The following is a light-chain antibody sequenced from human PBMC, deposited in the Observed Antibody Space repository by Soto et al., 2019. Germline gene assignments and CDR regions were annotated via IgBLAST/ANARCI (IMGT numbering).Light chain of an antibody. CDR3: QQYYNYWT. J-gene: IGKJ1*01. Sequence: DIQMTQSPSSLSASVGDRVTITCRASETITWGLAWYQQKPGKAPKLLIYDASTLESGVPSRFSGSGSATDFTLTISGLQPDDLGTYYCQQYYNYWTFGQGTKVEI. CDR2: DAS. V-gene: IGKV1-5*01. CDR1: ETITWG.